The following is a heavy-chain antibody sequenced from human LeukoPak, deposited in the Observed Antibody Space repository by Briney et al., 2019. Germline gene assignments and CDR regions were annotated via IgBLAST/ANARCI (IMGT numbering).Heavy chain of an antibody. CDR3: ARGGGGNSDFLTTYTGASLSFDY. D-gene: IGHD3-9*01. J-gene: IGHJ4*02. CDR2: ISSSGSTI. CDR1: GFTFSSYE. V-gene: IGHV3-48*03. Sequence: GGSLRLSCAASGFTFSSYEMNWVRQAPGKGLEWVSYISSSGSTIYYADSVKGRFTISRDSSKNTLYLQMNRLGAEDTAVYYCARGGGGNSDFLTTYTGASLSFDYWGQGALVTVSS.